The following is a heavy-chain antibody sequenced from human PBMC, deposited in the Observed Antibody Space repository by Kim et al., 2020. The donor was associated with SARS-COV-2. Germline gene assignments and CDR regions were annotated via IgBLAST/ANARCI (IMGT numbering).Heavy chain of an antibody. CDR1: GYTFTSYA. CDR2: INAGNGNT. V-gene: IGHV1-3*01. CDR3: ARDPTYYYDSSGYYYALPQSDY. Sequence: ASVKVSCKASGYTFTSYAMHWVRQAPGQRLEWMGWINAGNGNTKYSQKFQGRVTITRDTSASTAYMELSSLRSEDTAVYYCARDPTYYYDSSGYYYALPQSDYWGQGTLVTVSS. D-gene: IGHD3-22*01. J-gene: IGHJ4*02.